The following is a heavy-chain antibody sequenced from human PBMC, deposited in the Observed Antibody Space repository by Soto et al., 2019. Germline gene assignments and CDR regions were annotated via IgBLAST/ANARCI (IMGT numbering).Heavy chain of an antibody. D-gene: IGHD5-18*01. Sequence: SLKVSCKTSGGTFGSQGIAWVRQAPGQGLEWMGGFIAMLGTPTYAKKVQGRATISADESLTSSYLELRSLRSEDTGAYFCARGAMANFDYWGQGTVVTVSS. CDR2: FIAMLGTP. CDR3: ARGAMANFDY. V-gene: IGHV1-69*13. J-gene: IGHJ4*02. CDR1: GGTFGSQG.